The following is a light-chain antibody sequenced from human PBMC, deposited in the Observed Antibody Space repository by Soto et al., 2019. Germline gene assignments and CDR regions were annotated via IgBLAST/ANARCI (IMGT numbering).Light chain of an antibody. V-gene: IGKV3-20*01. CDR1: QSVTTY. CDR3: QQYHVSPRP. J-gene: IGKJ1*01. Sequence: EIVLTQSPGTLSLSPGERATLSCRASQSVTTYLAWYQHKPGQAPRLLIHGASNRATGIPDRFSGSGSGTDFTLTISRLEPEDFAMYYCQQYHVSPRPFGQGTKVEIK. CDR2: GAS.